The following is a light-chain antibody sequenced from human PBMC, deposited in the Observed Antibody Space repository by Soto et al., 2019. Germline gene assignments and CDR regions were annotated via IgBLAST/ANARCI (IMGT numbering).Light chain of an antibody. CDR1: SSNIASNT. V-gene: IGLV1-44*01. J-gene: IGLJ2*01. Sequence: QPVLTQPPSASGTPGQRVTISCSGSSSNIASNTVNWYQHLPGTAPKLLIYRNNQRPSGVPDRFSGSKSGTSASLAVSGLQSEDEADYYCAAWDDSLNGPVFGGGTKLTVL. CDR2: RNN. CDR3: AAWDDSLNGPV.